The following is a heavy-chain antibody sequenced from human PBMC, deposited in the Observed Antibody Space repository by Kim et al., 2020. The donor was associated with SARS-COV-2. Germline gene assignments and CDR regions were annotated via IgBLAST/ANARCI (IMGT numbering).Heavy chain of an antibody. J-gene: IGHJ1*01. CDR1: GFTSTSHW. D-gene: IGHD6-19*01. CDR3: ARGGGWLIEH. Sequence: LSLTCAASGFTSTSHWMNWVRQTPGKGLEWVAIIKHDGSETKYVDSVKGRFTISRDSARNSIYLQMNSLRAEDTALYYCARGGGWLIEHWGQGTLVTVSS. V-gene: IGHV3-7*05. CDR2: IKHDGSET.